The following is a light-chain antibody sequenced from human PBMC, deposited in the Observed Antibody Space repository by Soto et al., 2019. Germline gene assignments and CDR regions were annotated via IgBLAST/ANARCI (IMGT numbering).Light chain of an antibody. J-gene: IGLJ1*01. CDR2: DVS. CDR3: CSHAGSYTYV. Sequence: QSVLTQPRSVSGSPGQSVTISCTGTSSDVGVYNYVSWYQQHPGKAPKVMIYDVSKRPSGVPDRFSGSKSGNTASLTISGLQAEDEADYYCCSHAGSYTYVFGTGTKVTVL. V-gene: IGLV2-11*01. CDR1: SSDVGVYNY.